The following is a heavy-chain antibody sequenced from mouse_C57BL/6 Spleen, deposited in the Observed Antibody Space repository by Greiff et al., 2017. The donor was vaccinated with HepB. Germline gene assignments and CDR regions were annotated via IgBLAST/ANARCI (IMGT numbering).Heavy chain of an antibody. Sequence: VQLKESGPELVKPGASVKISCKASGYSFTDYNMNWVKQSNGKSLEWIGVINPNYGTTSYNQMFKGTATLTVDQSSSTAYMQLNSLTSEDSAVYFFSSQFLVSWFAYWGQGTLVTVSA. CDR2: INPNYGTT. CDR3: SSQFLVSWFAY. CDR1: GYSFTDYN. J-gene: IGHJ3*01. V-gene: IGHV1-39*01.